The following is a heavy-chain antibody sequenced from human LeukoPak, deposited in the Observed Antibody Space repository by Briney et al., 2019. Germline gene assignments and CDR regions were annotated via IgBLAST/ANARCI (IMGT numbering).Heavy chain of an antibody. J-gene: IGHJ4*02. V-gene: IGHV3-30-3*01. CDR2: ISYDGSNK. D-gene: IGHD2-2*01. Sequence: GGSLRLSCAASGFTFSSYAMHWVRQAPGKGLEWVAVISYDGSNKYYADSVKGRFTISRDNSKNTLYLQMNSLRAEDTAVYYCARDLEIVVVPAALGYWGQGTLVTVSS. CDR3: ARDLEIVVVPAALGY. CDR1: GFTFSSYA.